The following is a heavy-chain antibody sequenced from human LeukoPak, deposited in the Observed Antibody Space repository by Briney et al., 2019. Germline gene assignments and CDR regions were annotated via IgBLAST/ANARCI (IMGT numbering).Heavy chain of an antibody. J-gene: IGHJ4*02. Sequence: GGSLRLSCIVSGFTLSSYEMSWIRQAPGKGLEWVASIEYSGGSAYYADSVKGRFSISREDSKNTLYLQMNSLRAEDTAVYYCARVTFTGFDYWGQGTLVTVSS. CDR3: ARVTFTGFDY. V-gene: IGHV3-23*01. CDR2: IEYSGGSA. CDR1: GFTLSSYE. D-gene: IGHD3-16*01.